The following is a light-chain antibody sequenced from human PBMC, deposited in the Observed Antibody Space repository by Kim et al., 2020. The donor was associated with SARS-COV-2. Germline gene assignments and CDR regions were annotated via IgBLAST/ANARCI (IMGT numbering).Light chain of an antibody. CDR2: KAS. Sequence: ASGGDRVTITCRASQSISSWLAWYQQKPGKAPKLLIYKASSLESGVPSRFSGSGSGTEFTLTISSLQPDDFATYYCQQYNSYSYTFGQGTKLEI. CDR3: QQYNSYSYT. J-gene: IGKJ2*01. CDR1: QSISSW. V-gene: IGKV1-5*03.